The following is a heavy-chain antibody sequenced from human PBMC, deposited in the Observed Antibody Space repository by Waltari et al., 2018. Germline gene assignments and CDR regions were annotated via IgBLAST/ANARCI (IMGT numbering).Heavy chain of an antibody. CDR1: GYTFTSYS. V-gene: IGHV1-8*03. J-gene: IGHJ4*02. CDR3: ARVRGSYYGSGFDY. D-gene: IGHD1-26*01. CDR2: MNPNSGNT. Sequence: QVQLVQSGAEVKKPVASVKVSCKASGYTFTSYSINWVRPATGQGLEWMGWMNPNSGNTGYAQKFQGRVTITRNTSISTAYMELSSLRSEDTAVYYCARVRGSYYGSGFDYWGQGTLVTVSS.